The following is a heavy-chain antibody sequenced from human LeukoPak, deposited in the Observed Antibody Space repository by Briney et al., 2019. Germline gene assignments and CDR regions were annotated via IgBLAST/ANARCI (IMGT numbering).Heavy chain of an antibody. D-gene: IGHD3-10*01. CDR3: TTEGTIRFGQSRVIDY. J-gene: IGHJ4*02. CDR2: ISYDGSNK. CDR1: GFTFSTYA. V-gene: IGHV3-30-3*01. Sequence: PGGSLRLSCAASGFTFSTYAMHWVRQAPGKGLEWVAVISYDGSNKYYADSVKGRFTISRDNSKNTLCLQMNSLRAEDTAVYYCTTEGTIRFGQSRVIDYWGQGTLVTVSS.